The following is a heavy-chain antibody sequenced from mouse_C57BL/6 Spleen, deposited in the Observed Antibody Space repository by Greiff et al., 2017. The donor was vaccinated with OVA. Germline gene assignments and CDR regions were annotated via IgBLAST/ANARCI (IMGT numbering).Heavy chain of an antibody. D-gene: IGHD1-1*01. V-gene: IGHV10-3*01. CDR3: VRDYYGSSYVWYFDV. CDR2: IRSKSSNYAT. CDR1: GFTFNTYA. Sequence: EVQRVESGGGLVQPKGSLKLSCAASGFTFNTYAMHWVRQAPGKGLEWVARIRSKSSNYATSYADSVKDRFTIYRDDSQSMLYLQMNNLKTEDTAMYYGVRDYYGSSYVWYFDVWGTGTTVTVSS. J-gene: IGHJ1*03.